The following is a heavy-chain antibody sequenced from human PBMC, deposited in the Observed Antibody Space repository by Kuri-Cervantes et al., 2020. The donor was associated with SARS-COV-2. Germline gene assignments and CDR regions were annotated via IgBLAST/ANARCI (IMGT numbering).Heavy chain of an antibody. CDR1: GYTFSDYY. V-gene: IGHV1-2*02. CDR2: INPNSGGT. CDR3: SRVPRRLSYGSFDP. Sequence: ASVKVSCNASGYTFSDYYINWVRQAPGQGLEWVVWINPNSGGTNYAQKFQGRVTITADESTSTAYMELSSLRSEDTAVYYCSRVPRRLSYGSFDPWGQGTLVTVSS. D-gene: IGHD5-18*01. J-gene: IGHJ5*02.